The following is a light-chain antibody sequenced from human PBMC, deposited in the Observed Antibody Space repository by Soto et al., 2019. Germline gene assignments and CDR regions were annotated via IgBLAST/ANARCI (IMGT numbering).Light chain of an antibody. CDR2: DVS. CDR1: QDISNF. Sequence: DIQMTQSPLSLSASVGDRVTITCQASQDISNFLNWYQQKSGKAPKLLIYDVSNLETGVPARFTGSGSGTDFTLTISSLQPEDIATYYCQHYDNLPGIITFGPGTKVDIK. V-gene: IGKV1-33*01. CDR3: QHYDNLPGIIT. J-gene: IGKJ3*01.